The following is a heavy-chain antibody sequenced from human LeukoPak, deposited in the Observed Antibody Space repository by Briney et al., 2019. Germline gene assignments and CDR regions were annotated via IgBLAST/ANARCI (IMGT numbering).Heavy chain of an antibody. J-gene: IGHJ4*02. V-gene: IGHV3-23*01. D-gene: IGHD5-18*01. CDR1: GFTFSSYA. Sequence: PGGSLRLSCAASGFTFSSYAMRWVRQAPGKGLEWVSGISGSGGSTHYADSVKGRFTISRDNSKNTLYLQMNSLRAEDTAVYYCAKGEGYSYGLQDYWGQGNLVTVSS. CDR2: ISGSGGST. CDR3: AKGEGYSYGLQDY.